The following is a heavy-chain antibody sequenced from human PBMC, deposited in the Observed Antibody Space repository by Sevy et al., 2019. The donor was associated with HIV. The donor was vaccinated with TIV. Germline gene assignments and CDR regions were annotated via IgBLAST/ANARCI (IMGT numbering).Heavy chain of an antibody. Sequence: GGCLRLSCAASGFTFSSYSMNWVRQAPGKGLEWVSSISSSSSYIYYADSVKGRFTISRDNAKNSLYLQMNSLRAEDTAVYYCAREVVPAAMNYYYGMDVWGQGTTVTVSS. CDR3: AREVVPAAMNYYYGMDV. J-gene: IGHJ6*02. D-gene: IGHD2-2*01. V-gene: IGHV3-21*01. CDR2: ISSSSSYI. CDR1: GFTFSSYS.